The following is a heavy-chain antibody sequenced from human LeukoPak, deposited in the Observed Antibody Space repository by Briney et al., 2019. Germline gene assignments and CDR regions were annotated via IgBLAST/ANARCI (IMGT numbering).Heavy chain of an antibody. D-gene: IGHD3-22*01. CDR3: ARGFYYDSSGCLFQH. Sequence: SETLSLTCSVSGGSISNSFYYWGWIRQPPGKGLEWIGSIYYSGTTYYNPSLKSRVTISVDTSKNQFSLKLSSVTAADTAVFYCARGFYYDSSGCLFQHWGQDTLVTVSS. CDR1: GGSISNSFYY. CDR2: IYYSGTT. V-gene: IGHV4-39*07. J-gene: IGHJ1*01.